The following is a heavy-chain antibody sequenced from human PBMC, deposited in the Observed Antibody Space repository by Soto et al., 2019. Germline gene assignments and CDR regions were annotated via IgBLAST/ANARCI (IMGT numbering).Heavy chain of an antibody. V-gene: IGHV3-23*01. J-gene: IGHJ4*02. D-gene: IGHD6-6*01. CDR1: GFTFSSYA. Sequence: GESLKISCAASGFTFSSYAMSWVRQAPGKGLEWVSAISGSGGSTYYADSVKGRFTISRDNSKNTLYLQMNSLRAEDTAVYYCAKPLPTYSSSYYFDYWGQGTLVTVSS. CDR2: ISGSGGST. CDR3: AKPLPTYSSSYYFDY.